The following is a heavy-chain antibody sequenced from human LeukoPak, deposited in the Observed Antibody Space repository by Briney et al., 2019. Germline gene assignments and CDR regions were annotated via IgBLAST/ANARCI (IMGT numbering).Heavy chain of an antibody. CDR3: ASWGDGYCSSTSCYTLDY. D-gene: IGHD2-2*02. Sequence: GASVKVSCKASGGTFSSYTISWVRQAPGQGLEWMGRIIPILGIANYAQKFQGRATITADKSTSTAYMELSSLRSEDAAVYYCASWGDGYCSSTSCYTLDYWGQGTLVTVSS. V-gene: IGHV1-69*02. J-gene: IGHJ4*02. CDR1: GGTFSSYT. CDR2: IIPILGIA.